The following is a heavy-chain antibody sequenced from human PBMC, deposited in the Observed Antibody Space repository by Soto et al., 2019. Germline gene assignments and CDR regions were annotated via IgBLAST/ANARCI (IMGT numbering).Heavy chain of an antibody. CDR1: GGSFSGYY. CDR2: INHSGST. Sequence: QVQLQQWGAGLLKPSETLSLTCAVYGGSFSGYYWSWIRQPPGKGLEWIGEINHSGSTNYNPSLKSRVTISVDTSKXQFSLKLSSVTAADTAVYYCARGGPGVVGATSFDYWGQGTLVTVSS. D-gene: IGHD1-26*01. V-gene: IGHV4-34*01. CDR3: ARGGPGVVGATSFDY. J-gene: IGHJ4*02.